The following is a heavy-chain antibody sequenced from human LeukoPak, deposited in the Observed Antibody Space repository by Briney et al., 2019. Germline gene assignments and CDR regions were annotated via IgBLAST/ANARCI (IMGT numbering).Heavy chain of an antibody. J-gene: IGHJ5*02. CDR2: INPNSGGT. D-gene: IGHD4-17*01. Sequence: ASVKVSCKASGYTSTGYYMHWVRQAPGQGLEWMGWINPNSGGTNYAQKFQGRVTMTRDTSISTAYMELSRLRSDDTAVYYCARDPSRGDYGLYNWFDPWGQGTLVTVSS. CDR1: GYTSTGYY. V-gene: IGHV1-2*02. CDR3: ARDPSRGDYGLYNWFDP.